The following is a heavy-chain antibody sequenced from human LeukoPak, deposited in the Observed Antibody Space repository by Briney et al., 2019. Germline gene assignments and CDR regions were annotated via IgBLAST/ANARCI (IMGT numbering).Heavy chain of an antibody. J-gene: IGHJ4*02. V-gene: IGHV1-18*01. Sequence: GASVKVSCKASGYTFTNYGISWVRQAPGQGLEWMGWISAYNGNTNYAQKFQGRITMTTDTSTSTAYMGLRSLRSDGTAVYYCARDLKMGYSSGRYSWGTGSSNDYWGQGTLVTVSS. CDR2: ISAYNGNT. D-gene: IGHD6-19*01. CDR3: ARDLKMGYSSGRYSWGTGSSNDY. CDR1: GYTFTNYG.